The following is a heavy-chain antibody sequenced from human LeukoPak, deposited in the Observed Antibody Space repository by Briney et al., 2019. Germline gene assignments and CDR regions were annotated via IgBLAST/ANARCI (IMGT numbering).Heavy chain of an antibody. Sequence: GGSLRLSCVVSGFTFSDFYMSWLRQAPGKGLEWISYITNSGSDIEYADSVKGRFTISRDNSKNTLYLQMNSLRAEDTAVYYCAKARYDILTEFDYWGQGTLVTVSS. CDR3: AKARYDILTEFDY. CDR2: ITNSGSDI. J-gene: IGHJ4*02. V-gene: IGHV3-11*04. CDR1: GFTFSDFY. D-gene: IGHD3-9*01.